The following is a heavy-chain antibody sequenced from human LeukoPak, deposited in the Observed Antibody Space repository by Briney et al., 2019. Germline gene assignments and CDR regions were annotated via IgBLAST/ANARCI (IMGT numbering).Heavy chain of an antibody. CDR1: GFTFSSYD. CDR2: IRYDGSNK. V-gene: IGHV3-30*02. J-gene: IGHJ4*02. D-gene: IGHD3-10*01. Sequence: GGSLRLSCAASGFTFSSYDIHWVRQAPGKGLEWVAFIRYDGSNKYYADSVKGRFTISRDNSKNTLYLQMNSLRAEDTAVYYCAKVSGRGGVLLWFGDGDYFDYWGQGTLVTVSS. CDR3: AKVSGRGGVLLWFGDGDYFDY.